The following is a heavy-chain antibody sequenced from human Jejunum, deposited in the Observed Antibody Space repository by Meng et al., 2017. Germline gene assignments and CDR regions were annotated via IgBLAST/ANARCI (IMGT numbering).Heavy chain of an antibody. J-gene: IGHJ6*02. CDR3: AKAAQTSTVRYGMDV. D-gene: IGHD4-17*01. Sequence: GESLKISCVASEFTVNNYGVTWVRQAPGKGLEWVSVIGVDGVTSYYADSVKGRFTISRDNSKNTLYLQMNSLRAKGTALYYCAKAAQTSTVRYGMDVWGQGNTVNVSS. CDR2: IGVDGVTS. V-gene: IGHV3-23*01. CDR1: EFTVNNYG.